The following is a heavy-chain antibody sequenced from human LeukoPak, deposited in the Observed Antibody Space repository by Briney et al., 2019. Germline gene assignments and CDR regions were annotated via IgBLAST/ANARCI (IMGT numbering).Heavy chain of an antibody. D-gene: IGHD2-21*01. J-gene: IGHJ3*01. CDR2: INPSAGST. CDR3: ARDGAAVVVLAISAFDV. CDR1: GYTFTNYY. Sequence: ASVKVPCKASGYTFTNYYLHWVRQVPGQGLEWMGIINPSAGSTTYAQKFQGRVTMTRDTSASTVYMQLSSLRPEDTAVYYCARDGAAVVVLAISAFDVWGQGTMVTVSS. V-gene: IGHV1-46*01.